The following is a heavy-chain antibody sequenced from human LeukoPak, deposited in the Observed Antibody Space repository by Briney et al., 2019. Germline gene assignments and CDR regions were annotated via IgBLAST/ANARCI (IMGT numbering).Heavy chain of an antibody. V-gene: IGHV1-69*05. Sequence: GSSVKVSCKASGGTFSSYAISWVRQAPGQGLEWMGGIIPIFGTANYAQKFQGRVTITTDESTSTAYMELSSLRSGDTAVYYCARAMPMVVTLPGKYYFDYWGQGTLVTVSS. CDR2: IIPIFGTA. CDR3: ARAMPMVVTLPGKYYFDY. CDR1: GGTFSSYA. D-gene: IGHD4-23*01. J-gene: IGHJ4*02.